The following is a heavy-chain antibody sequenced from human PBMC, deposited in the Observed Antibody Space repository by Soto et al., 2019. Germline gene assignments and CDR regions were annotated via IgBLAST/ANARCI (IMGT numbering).Heavy chain of an antibody. CDR1: GFTFSSYW. CDR3: ARGGKYYDFWSGYSNFDY. V-gene: IGHV3-7*01. J-gene: IGHJ4*02. D-gene: IGHD3-3*01. CDR2: IKQDGSEK. Sequence: GGSLRLSCASSGFTFSSYWMIWVRQAPGKGLEWVANIKQDGSEKYYVDSVKGRFTISRDNAKNSLYLQMNSLRAEDTAVYYCARGGKYYDFWSGYSNFDYWGQGTLLTVSS.